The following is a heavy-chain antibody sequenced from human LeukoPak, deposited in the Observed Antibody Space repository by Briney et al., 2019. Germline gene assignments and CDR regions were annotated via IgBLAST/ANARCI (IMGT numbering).Heavy chain of an antibody. V-gene: IGHV3-30*02. J-gene: IGHJ4*02. Sequence: GGSLRLSCAASRFTFSTYAMYWVRQAPGKGLEGGAFIRYDGINKYYADSVKGRFTVSRDNSKNTLYLQMNNLRAEDTAVYYCAKDFSVYFHDSRVLDYWGQGTLVTVSS. D-gene: IGHD3-22*01. CDR1: RFTFSTYA. CDR3: AKDFSVYFHDSRVLDY. CDR2: IRYDGINK.